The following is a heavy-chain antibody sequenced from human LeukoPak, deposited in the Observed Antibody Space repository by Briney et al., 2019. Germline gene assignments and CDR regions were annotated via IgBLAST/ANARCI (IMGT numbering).Heavy chain of an antibody. Sequence: ASVKVSCKASGYTFTSYGISWVRQAPGQGLEWMGWMNPNSGNTGYAQKFQGRVTMTRNTSISTAYMELSSLRSEDTAVYYCARVGRYSYGTNYYYYGMDVWGQGTTVTVSS. CDR2: MNPNSGNT. D-gene: IGHD5-18*01. CDR3: ARVGRYSYGTNYYYYGMDV. V-gene: IGHV1-8*02. CDR1: GYTFTSYG. J-gene: IGHJ6*02.